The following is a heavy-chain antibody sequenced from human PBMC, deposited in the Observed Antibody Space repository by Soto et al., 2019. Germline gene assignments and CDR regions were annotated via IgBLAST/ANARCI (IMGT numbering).Heavy chain of an antibody. J-gene: IGHJ4*02. V-gene: IGHV1-3*01. CDR3: ARAPVTFGGVIAPYFDY. Sequence: ASVKVSCKASGGTFTSYAMHWVRQAPGQRLEWMGWINAGNGNTKYSQKFQGRVTITRDTSASTAYMELSSLRSEDTAVYYCARAPVTFGGVIAPYFDYWGQGTLVTVSS. D-gene: IGHD3-16*02. CDR2: INAGNGNT. CDR1: GGTFTSYA.